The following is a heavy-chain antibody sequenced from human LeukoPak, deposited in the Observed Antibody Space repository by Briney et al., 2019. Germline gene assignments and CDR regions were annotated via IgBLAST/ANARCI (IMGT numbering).Heavy chain of an antibody. J-gene: IGHJ4*02. D-gene: IGHD3-10*01. CDR3: ARDWSGFGESYSDY. Sequence: SETLSLTCTVSGGSISSGGYYWSWIRQHPGKGLEWIGYIYYSGSTYYNPSLKSRVTISVDTSKNQFSLKLSSVTAVDTAVYYCARDWSGFGESYSDYWGQGTLVTVSS. V-gene: IGHV4-31*03. CDR2: IYYSGST. CDR1: GGSISSGGYY.